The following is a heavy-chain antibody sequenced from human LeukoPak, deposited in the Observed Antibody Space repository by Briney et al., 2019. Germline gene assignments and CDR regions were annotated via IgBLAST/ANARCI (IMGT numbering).Heavy chain of an antibody. V-gene: IGHV4-59*01. CDR2: VYHTGST. J-gene: IGHJ4*02. CDR3: AREMSGYGGYRAFDH. D-gene: IGHD5-12*01. CDR1: GGSFNTYY. Sequence: PSETLSLTCTVSGGSFNTYYWTWIRQPPGKGLEWIGYVYHTGSTSYNPSLQSRVTISLDTSKSQFSLKLKSVTAADTAIYYCAREMSGYGGYRAFDHWGQGTKVSVAS.